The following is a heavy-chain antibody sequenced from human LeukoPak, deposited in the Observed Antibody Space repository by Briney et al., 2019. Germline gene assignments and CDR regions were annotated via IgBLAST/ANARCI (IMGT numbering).Heavy chain of an antibody. Sequence: SETLSLTCTVSGGSINSSSYYWGWIRQPPGKGLEWVGEIYHSGSTNYNPSLKSRVTISVDKSKNQFSLKLSSVTAADTAVYYCARDLREGMDVWGKGTTVTVSS. J-gene: IGHJ6*03. CDR3: ARDLREGMDV. CDR1: GGSINSSSYY. V-gene: IGHV4-39*07. D-gene: IGHD1-26*01. CDR2: IYHSGST.